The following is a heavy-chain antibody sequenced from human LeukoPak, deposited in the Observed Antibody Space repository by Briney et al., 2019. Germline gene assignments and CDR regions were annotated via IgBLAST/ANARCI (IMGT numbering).Heavy chain of an antibody. V-gene: IGHV5-10-1*01. Sequence: PGESLRISCKGSGYSFTSYWISWVRQMPGKGLEWMGRIVPSDSYTNYSPSFQGHVTISADKSISTAYLQWSSLKASDTAVYYCARSEVINIAAAADYWGQGTLVTVSS. CDR2: IVPSDSYT. CDR1: GYSFTSYW. J-gene: IGHJ4*02. CDR3: ARSEVINIAAAADY. D-gene: IGHD6-13*01.